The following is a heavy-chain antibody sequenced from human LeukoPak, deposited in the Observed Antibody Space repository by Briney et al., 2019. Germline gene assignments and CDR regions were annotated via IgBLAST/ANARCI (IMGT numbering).Heavy chain of an antibody. CDR1: GGSISSYY. V-gene: IGHV4-59*08. CDR2: IYYSGST. Sequence: SETLSLTCTVSGGSISSYYWSWIRQPPGKGLEWIGYIYYSGSTNYNPSLKSRGTISVDASKNQFSLKLSSVTAADTAVYYCASERPTFWYFDLWGRGTLVTVSS. J-gene: IGHJ2*01. D-gene: IGHD3-16*01. CDR3: ASERPTFWYFDL.